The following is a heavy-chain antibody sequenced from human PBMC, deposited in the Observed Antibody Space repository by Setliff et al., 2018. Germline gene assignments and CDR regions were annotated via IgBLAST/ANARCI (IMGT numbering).Heavy chain of an antibody. J-gene: IGHJ4*02. V-gene: IGHV4-4*07. CDR3: ARGKDYYDSSGYGRGDFDY. D-gene: IGHD3-22*01. Sequence: PSETLSLTCTVSGGSISSYYWTWIRQPAGKGLEWIGRIYISGGTSYNPSLNSRVTMSLDKSKNQFSLKLYSVTAADTAVYFCARGKDYYDSSGYGRGDFDYWGQGTLVTVSS. CDR2: IYISGGT. CDR1: GGSISSYY.